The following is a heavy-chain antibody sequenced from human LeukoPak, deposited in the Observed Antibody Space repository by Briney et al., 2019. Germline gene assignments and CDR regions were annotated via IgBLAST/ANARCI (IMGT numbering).Heavy chain of an antibody. V-gene: IGHV3-23*01. J-gene: IGHJ4*02. CDR2: TDAGGVST. CDR3: AKCLGYSNSGTDY. CDR1: GFTFSSYA. Sequence: GGSLRLSCAASGFTFSSYAMSWVRQAPGKGLEWVSGTDAGGVSTYYADTVKGRFTISRDKSKNTLYMQMNSLRAEDTAVYYCAKCLGYSNSGTDYWGQGTLVTVSS. D-gene: IGHD4-11*01.